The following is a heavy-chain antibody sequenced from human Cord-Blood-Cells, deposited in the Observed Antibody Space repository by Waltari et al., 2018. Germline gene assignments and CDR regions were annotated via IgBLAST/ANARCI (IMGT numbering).Heavy chain of an antibody. CDR2: VIPSLCIA. CDR3: ARGHCSSTSCYEIGWFDP. D-gene: IGHD2-2*01. V-gene: IGHV1-69*09. CDR1: GGTFSSYA. Sequence: QVQLVQSGAEVKKPGSSVKVSCKASGGTFSSYAISWVRQAPGQGLEWMGSVIPSLCIANYAKKFQGRVTITADKSTCTADMELSSLRSEDTAVYYCARGHCSSTSCYEIGWFDPWGQGTLVTVSS. J-gene: IGHJ5*02.